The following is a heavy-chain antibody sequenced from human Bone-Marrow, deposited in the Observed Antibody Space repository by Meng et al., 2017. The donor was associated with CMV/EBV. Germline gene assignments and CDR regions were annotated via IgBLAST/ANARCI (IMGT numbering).Heavy chain of an antibody. Sequence: GESLKISCAASGFTFSSYGMHWVRQAPGKGLEWVAFIRYDGSNKYYADSVKGRFTISRDNSKNTLYLQMNSLRAEDTAVYYCAKDRERYCSNTSCYPPYYWGQGTLVTVSS. J-gene: IGHJ4*02. CDR3: AKDRERYCSNTSCYPPYY. D-gene: IGHD2-2*01. V-gene: IGHV3-30*02. CDR1: GFTFSSYG. CDR2: IRYDGSNK.